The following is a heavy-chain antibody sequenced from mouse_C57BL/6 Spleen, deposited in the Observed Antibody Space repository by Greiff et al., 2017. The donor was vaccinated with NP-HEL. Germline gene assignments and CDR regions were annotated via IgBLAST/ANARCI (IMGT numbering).Heavy chain of an antibody. V-gene: IGHV5-17*01. D-gene: IGHD1-1*01. CDR1: GFTFSDYG. CDR3: ARVYYYGSSYSFAY. J-gene: IGHJ3*01. CDR2: ISSGSSTI. Sequence: EVNVVESGGGLVKPGGSLKLSCAASGFTFSDYGMHWVRQAPEKGLEWVAYISSGSSTIYYADTVKGRFTISRDNAKNTLFLQMTSLRSEDTAMYYCARVYYYGSSYSFAYWGQETLVTVSA.